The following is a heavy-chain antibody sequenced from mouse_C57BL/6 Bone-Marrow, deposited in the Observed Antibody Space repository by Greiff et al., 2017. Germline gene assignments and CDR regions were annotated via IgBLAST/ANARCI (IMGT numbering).Heavy chain of an antibody. Sequence: DVQLQESGTVLVRPGASVKMSCKASGYTFTSYWMHWVKQRPGQGLEWIGAINPGSSDTSYNQKFKGKANLTAVTSASTAYMELSSLTNEDSAVYDCRSYDGYRIFDYGGQGTTPTVTA. CDR1: GYTFTSYW. V-gene: IGHV1-5*01. CDR3: RSYDGYRIFDY. CDR2: INPGSSDT. D-gene: IGHD2-3*01. J-gene: IGHJ2*01.